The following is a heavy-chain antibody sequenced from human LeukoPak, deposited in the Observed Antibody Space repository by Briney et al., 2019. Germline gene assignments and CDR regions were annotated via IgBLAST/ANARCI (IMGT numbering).Heavy chain of an antibody. CDR1: GGSFSGYY. J-gene: IGHJ6*02. D-gene: IGHD6-13*01. CDR3: ARDPPSSSWRWGYYYYYGMDV. Sequence: SETLSLTCAVYGGSFSGYYWSWIRQPPGKGLEWIGEINHSGSTNYNPSLKSRVTISVDTSKNQFSLKLSSVTAADTAVYYCARDPPSSSWRWGYYYYYGMDVWGQGTTVTVSS. V-gene: IGHV4-34*01. CDR2: INHSGST.